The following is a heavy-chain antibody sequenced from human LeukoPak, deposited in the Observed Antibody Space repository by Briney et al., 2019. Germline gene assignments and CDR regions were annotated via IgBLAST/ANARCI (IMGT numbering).Heavy chain of an antibody. J-gene: IGHJ4*02. CDR2: IYTSGST. V-gene: IGHV4-61*02. CDR3: GRDRPTGYYDY. Sequence: PSETLSLTCTVSGGSISSGSYYWSWIRQPAGKGLEWIGRIYTSGSTNYNPSLKSRVTISVDTSKNQFSLKLSSVTAADTAVYFCGRDRPTGYYDYWGQGILVTVSS. CDR1: GGSISSGSYY. D-gene: IGHD3-9*01.